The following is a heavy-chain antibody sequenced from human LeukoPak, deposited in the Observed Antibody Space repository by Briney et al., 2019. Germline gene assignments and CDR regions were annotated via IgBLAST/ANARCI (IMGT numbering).Heavy chain of an antibody. D-gene: IGHD2-15*01. CDR1: GYTLTELS. CDR3: ATLGYCSGGSCYLYYFDY. Sequence: ASVNVSCKVSGYTLTELSMHWVRQAPGKGLEWMGGFDPEDGETIYAQKFQGRVTMTEDTSTDTTYMELSSLRSEDTAVYYCATLGYCSGGSCYLYYFDYWGQGTLVTVSS. J-gene: IGHJ4*02. CDR2: FDPEDGET. V-gene: IGHV1-24*01.